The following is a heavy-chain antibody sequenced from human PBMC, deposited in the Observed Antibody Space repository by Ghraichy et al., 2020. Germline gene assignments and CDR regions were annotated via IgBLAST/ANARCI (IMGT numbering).Heavy chain of an antibody. D-gene: IGHD3-16*01. CDR1: GGSVSSGSFY. CDR2: IFYSGTT. CDR3: ARLRYVYYTYYVDV. Sequence: SETLSLTCTVSGGSVSSGSFYWSWIRQTPGKGLEWIGCIFYSGTTNYNSSLKSRVTISLDTSQNQFTLKRSPLTAADTAIYYCARLRYVYYTYYVDVWGKGTTVTVS. V-gene: IGHV4-61*01. J-gene: IGHJ6*03.